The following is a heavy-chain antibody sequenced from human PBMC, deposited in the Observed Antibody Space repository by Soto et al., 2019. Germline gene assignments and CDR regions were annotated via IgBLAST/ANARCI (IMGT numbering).Heavy chain of an antibody. CDR2: IYYSGST. CDR3: ARHEPPQRAFVF. D-gene: IGHD1-26*01. Sequence: EPLSLTYTVSGGSISSYYWSWIRQPPGKGLEWIGYIYYSGSTNYNPSLKSRVTISVDTSKNQFSLKLSSVTAADTAVYYCARHEPPQRAFVFSCPGTLV. CDR1: GGSISSYY. V-gene: IGHV4-59*08. J-gene: IGHJ4*03.